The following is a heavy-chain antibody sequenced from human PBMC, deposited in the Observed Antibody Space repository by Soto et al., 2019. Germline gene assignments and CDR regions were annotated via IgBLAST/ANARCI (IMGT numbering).Heavy chain of an antibody. CDR3: ARGSSNAFDI. Sequence: EVQLVESGGGLVQPGESLRLSCAASGFSFYNYWMKWVRQAPGKGPEWVANIKPDGSDKNYVDSVKGRFTISRDNAKNSLFLQMNSLRAEDTAVYYCARGSSNAFDIWGQGTMVTVSS. V-gene: IGHV3-7*02. CDR2: IKPDGSDK. CDR1: GFSFYNYW. J-gene: IGHJ3*02.